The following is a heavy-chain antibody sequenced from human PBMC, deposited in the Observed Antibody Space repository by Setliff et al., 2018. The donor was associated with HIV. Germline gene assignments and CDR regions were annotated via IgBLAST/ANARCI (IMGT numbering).Heavy chain of an antibody. CDR3: ARDAGYIGSPWDR. CDR1: GGTFSNYF. J-gene: IGHJ4*02. CDR2: IMPMLGTA. D-gene: IGHD1-26*01. Sequence: GPSVKVSCKASGGTFSNYFISWIRQAPGQGLEWMGKIMPMLGTANYAQKFQGRVTITADESTSTVYMELRSLTSKDTAMYYCARDAGYIGSPWDRWGQGTLVTVSS. V-gene: IGHV1-69*11.